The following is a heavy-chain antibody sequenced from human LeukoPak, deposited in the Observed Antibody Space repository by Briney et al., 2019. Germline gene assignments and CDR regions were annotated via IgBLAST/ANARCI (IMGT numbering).Heavy chain of an antibody. J-gene: IGHJ4*02. CDR3: AREVYPLQEFDY. CDR1: GGSISSYY. D-gene: IGHD5/OR15-5a*01. CDR2: IYYNGST. Sequence: SETLSLTCTVSGGSISSYYWSWIRQPPGKGLEWIGYIYYNGSTNYNPSLKSRVTISVDTSKNQFSLKLSSVTAADTAVYYCAREVYPLQEFDYWGQGTLVTVSS. V-gene: IGHV4-59*01.